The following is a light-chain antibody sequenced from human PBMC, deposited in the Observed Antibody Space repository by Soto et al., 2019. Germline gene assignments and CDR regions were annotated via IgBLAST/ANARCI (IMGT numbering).Light chain of an antibody. J-gene: IGKJ4*01. CDR3: QQYNSYSPLT. Sequence: DIQMTQSPSTLSASVGERVTITCRASQSISSWLAWYQQKPGKAPKLLIYDVSSLESGVPSRFSGSGSGTEFTLTISSLQPDDFATCYCQQYNSYSPLTFGGGTKVDIK. V-gene: IGKV1-5*01. CDR1: QSISSW. CDR2: DVS.